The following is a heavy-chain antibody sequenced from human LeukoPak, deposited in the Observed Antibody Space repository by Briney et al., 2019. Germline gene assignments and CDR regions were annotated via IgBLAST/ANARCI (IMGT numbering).Heavy chain of an antibody. Sequence: ASVRLSCKASGYTFISYHINWVRQAPGQGLEWMGWVSAYNGNTNFAQKLQGRVSMTTDTSTNTAYMELRSLRSDDTAVYYCARGGPAGSDIYSGYYRYYYYYMDVWGKGTTVTVSS. CDR1: GYTFISYH. V-gene: IGHV1-18*01. D-gene: IGHD3-22*01. CDR3: ARGGPAGSDIYSGYYRYYYYYMDV. CDR2: VSAYNGNT. J-gene: IGHJ6*03.